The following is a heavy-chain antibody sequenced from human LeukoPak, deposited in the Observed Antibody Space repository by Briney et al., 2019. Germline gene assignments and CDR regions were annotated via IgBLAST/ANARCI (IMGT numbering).Heavy chain of an antibody. V-gene: IGHV4-39*01. Sequence: SETLSLTCTVSVGSLSSSSYYWGWIRQPPGKGLEWIGSIYYSGSTYYNPSLKSRVTISVDTSKNQFSLKLSSVTAADTAVYYCGSRGRFGDRAAFDIWGQGTMVTVSS. CDR3: GSRGRFGDRAAFDI. CDR1: VGSLSSSSYY. CDR2: IYYSGST. J-gene: IGHJ3*02. D-gene: IGHD3-10*01.